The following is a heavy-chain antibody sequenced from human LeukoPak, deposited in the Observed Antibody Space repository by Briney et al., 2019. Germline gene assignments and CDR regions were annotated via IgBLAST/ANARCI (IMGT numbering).Heavy chain of an antibody. CDR1: GGSFSGYY. CDR2: INHSGST. D-gene: IGHD3-10*01. Sequence: PSETLSLTSAVYGGSFSGYYWSCIRQPPGKGLEGMGEINHSGSTNYNPSLKSRVTISVDTSKNQFSLKLSSVTAADTAVYYCARGQVPLLWFGEPWFDPWGQGTLVTVSS. V-gene: IGHV4-34*01. CDR3: ARGQVPLLWFGEPWFDP. J-gene: IGHJ5*02.